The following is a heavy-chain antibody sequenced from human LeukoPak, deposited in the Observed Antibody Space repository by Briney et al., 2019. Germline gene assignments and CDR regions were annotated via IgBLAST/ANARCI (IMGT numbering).Heavy chain of an antibody. Sequence: GSLRLSCAASGFTFSSYGMHWVRQAPGKGLEWVAVISYDGSNKYYADSVKGRFTISRDNSKNTLYLQMNSLRAEDTAVYYCAKGPGIAAAGTFDYWGQGTLVTVSS. CDR1: GFTFSSYG. D-gene: IGHD6-13*01. J-gene: IGHJ4*02. CDR2: ISYDGSNK. CDR3: AKGPGIAAAGTFDY. V-gene: IGHV3-30*18.